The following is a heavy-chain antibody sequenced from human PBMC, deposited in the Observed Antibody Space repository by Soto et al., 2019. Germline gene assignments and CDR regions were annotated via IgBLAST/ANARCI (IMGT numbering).Heavy chain of an antibody. V-gene: IGHV3-7*01. CDR2: IKHDAGET. D-gene: IGHD3-3*01. CDR3: ARDVVKRSYYDFWSGSLF. Sequence: PGGALRLSCAASGFTFCRYWVSWVPQAPGKGVEWVVSIKHDAGETYYLDSVKGRFTVSRDNAKNSLYLQMDSLRVEDTAMYYCARDVVKRSYYDFWSGSLFWGQGSLVTVSS. J-gene: IGHJ4*02. CDR1: GFTFCRYW.